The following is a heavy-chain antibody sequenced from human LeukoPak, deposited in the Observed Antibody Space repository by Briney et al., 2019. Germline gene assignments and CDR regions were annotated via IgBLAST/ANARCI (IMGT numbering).Heavy chain of an antibody. CDR2: IYYSGST. Sequence: SETLSLTCTVSGGSISSGGYYWSWIRQHPGKGLEWVVYIYYSGSTYYNPSLRSRVTISVDTSKNQFSLKLSSVTAADTAVYYCARDRYDFWSGYIGMDVWGQGTTVTVSS. J-gene: IGHJ6*02. D-gene: IGHD3-3*01. CDR1: GGSISSGGYY. CDR3: ARDRYDFWSGYIGMDV. V-gene: IGHV4-31*03.